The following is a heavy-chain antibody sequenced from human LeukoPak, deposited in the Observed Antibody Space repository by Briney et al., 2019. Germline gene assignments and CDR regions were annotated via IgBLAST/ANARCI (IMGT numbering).Heavy chain of an antibody. J-gene: IGHJ4*02. CDR2: ISPRGDIT. Sequence: GGTLRLSCAASGFSFRSHGMNWVRQAPGKGLEWVSGISPRGDITYYKDSVRGRFTISRDNFKNTVSLQLNSLRAEDTAVYYCAKRIQSAMATGYWGQGTLVTVSS. CDR1: GFSFRSHG. D-gene: IGHD5-18*01. CDR3: AKRIQSAMATGY. V-gene: IGHV3-23*01.